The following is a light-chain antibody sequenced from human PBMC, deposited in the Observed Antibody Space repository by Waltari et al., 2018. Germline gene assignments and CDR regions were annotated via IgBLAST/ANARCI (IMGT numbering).Light chain of an antibody. V-gene: IGLV4-69*01. CDR2: LNSDGSH. CDR1: SGHSSYA. CDR3: QTWGTGIQGFWV. J-gene: IGLJ3*02. Sequence: QLVLTQSPSASASLGASVKLTCTLSSGHSSYAIPWHPQPPEKGPRYLMKLNSDGSHSKGDGIPDRFSGSSSGAERYLTISSLQSEDEADYYCQTWGTGIQGFWVFGGGTKLTVL.